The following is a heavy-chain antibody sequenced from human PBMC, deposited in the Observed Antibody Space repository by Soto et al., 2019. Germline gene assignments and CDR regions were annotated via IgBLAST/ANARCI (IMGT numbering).Heavy chain of an antibody. J-gene: IGHJ6*03. CDR2: IKQDGSEK. CDR1: GFTFSSYW. V-gene: IGHV3-7*01. Sequence: GGSLRLSCAASGFTFSSYWMSWVRQAPGKGLEWVANIKQDGSEKYYVDSVKGRFTISRDNAKNSLYLQMNSLRAEDTAVYYCAREGGDCSSTSCPEIDYYYYMDVWGKGTTVTVSS. CDR3: AREGGDCSSTSCPEIDYYYYMDV. D-gene: IGHD2-2*01.